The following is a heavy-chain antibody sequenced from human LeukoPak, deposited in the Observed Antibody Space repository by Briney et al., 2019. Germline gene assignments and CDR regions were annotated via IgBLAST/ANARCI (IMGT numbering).Heavy chain of an antibody. V-gene: IGHV4-30-2*01. Sequence: SETLSLTCAVSGGSISSGGYSWSWIRQPPGKGLEWIGYIYHSGSTYYNPSLKSRVTISVDRSKNQFSLKLSSVTAADTAVYYCATTLPSTSHFDYWGQGTLVTVSS. J-gene: IGHJ4*02. CDR1: GGSISSGGYS. CDR3: ATTLPSTSHFDY. CDR2: IYHSGST. D-gene: IGHD2-2*01.